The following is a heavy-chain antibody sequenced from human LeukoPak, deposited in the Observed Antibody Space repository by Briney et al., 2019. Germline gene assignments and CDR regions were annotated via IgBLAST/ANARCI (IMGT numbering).Heavy chain of an antibody. D-gene: IGHD3-10*01. CDR3: ARGGNRCYYYDMDV. CDR2: IYSGGST. J-gene: IGHJ6*02. CDR1: GFTVSSNY. Sequence: PGGSLRLSCAASGFTVSSNYMSWVRQAPGKGLEWVSVIYSGGSTYYADSVKGRFTISRDNSKNTLYLQMNSLRAEDTAVYYCARGGNRCYYYDMDVWGQGTTVTVSS. V-gene: IGHV3-53*01.